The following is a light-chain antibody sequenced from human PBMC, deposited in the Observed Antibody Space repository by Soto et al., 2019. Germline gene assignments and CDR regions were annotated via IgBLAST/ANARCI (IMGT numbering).Light chain of an antibody. CDR3: QQRSNWPPEVT. V-gene: IGKV3-11*01. J-gene: IGKJ3*01. Sequence: EIVLTQSPATLSLSPGERATLSCRASRSVSSYLAWYQQKPGQAPRLLIYDASNRATGIPARFSGSGSGTDFTLTISSLEPEDFAVYYCQQRSNWPPEVTFGPGTKVDIK. CDR1: RSVSSY. CDR2: DAS.